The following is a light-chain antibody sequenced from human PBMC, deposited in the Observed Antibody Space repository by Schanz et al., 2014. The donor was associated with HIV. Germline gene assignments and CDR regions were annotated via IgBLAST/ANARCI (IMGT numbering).Light chain of an antibody. J-gene: IGLJ1*01. Sequence: QLVLTQPPSASGTPGQRVTISCSGSVSNIGSNTISWYQQLPGTAPKLLMYSTNQPPSGVPDRFSGSKSGTSASLAISGLQSEDEADYYCAAWDDSLSGYVFGTGTKLTVL. CDR1: VSNIGSNT. V-gene: IGLV1-44*01. CDR3: AAWDDSLSGYV. CDR2: STN.